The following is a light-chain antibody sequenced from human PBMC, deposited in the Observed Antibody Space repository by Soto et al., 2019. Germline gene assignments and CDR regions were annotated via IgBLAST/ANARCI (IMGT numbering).Light chain of an antibody. Sequence: QSVLTQPASVSGSPGQSITISCTGTTCDIGGYTYFSCYQLYPGEAPILIIYDVRHRPSVVSHLFSATKSGNTASRTIAVHPGEDEAVYYCYSYTGSDTEIFGGGTKLTVL. J-gene: IGLJ2*01. CDR3: YSYTGSDTEI. CDR1: TCDIGGYTY. V-gene: IGLV2-14*03. CDR2: DVR.